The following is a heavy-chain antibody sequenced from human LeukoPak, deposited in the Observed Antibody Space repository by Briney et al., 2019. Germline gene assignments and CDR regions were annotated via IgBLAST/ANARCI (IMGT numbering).Heavy chain of an antibody. CDR2: ISYDGSNK. J-gene: IGHJ4*02. Sequence: GGSLRLSCAASGFTFSSYGMHWVRQAPGKGLEWVAVISYDGSNKYYADSVKGRFTISRDNSKNTLYLQMNSLRAEDTAVYYCAKGGRPVEVATTAHWGQGTLVTVSS. D-gene: IGHD5-12*01. CDR3: AKGGRPVEVATTAH. CDR1: GFTFSSYG. V-gene: IGHV3-30*18.